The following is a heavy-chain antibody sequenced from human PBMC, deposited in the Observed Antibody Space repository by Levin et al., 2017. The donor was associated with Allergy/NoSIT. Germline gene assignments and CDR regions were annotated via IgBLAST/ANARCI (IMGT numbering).Heavy chain of an antibody. Sequence: GGSLRLSCAASGFTFTNAWMTWVRQAPGKGLEWVGRIKSKTDGGTTDYAAPVKGRFTISRDDSKNTLYLQMHSLKTEDTAVYYCATVYFGDERLNYWGQGSLVTVSS. CDR2: IKSKTDGGTT. J-gene: IGHJ4*02. CDR1: GFTFTNAW. CDR3: ATVYFGDERLNY. V-gene: IGHV3-15*01. D-gene: IGHD3-10*01.